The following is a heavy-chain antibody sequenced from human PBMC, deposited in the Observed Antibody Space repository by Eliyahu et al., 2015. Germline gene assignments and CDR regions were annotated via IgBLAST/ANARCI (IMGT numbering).Heavy chain of an antibody. V-gene: IGHV4-39*01. CDR2: IYYSGST. J-gene: IGHJ3*02. D-gene: IGHD3-10*01. CDR3: ARSPKPVQGDDAFDI. CDR1: GGSISXSXYY. Sequence: QLQLQESGPGLVKPSETLSLTCTVSGGSISXSXYYWGWIRQPPGKGLEWXGSIYYSGSTYYNPSLKSRVTISVDTSKNQFSLKLSSVTAADTAVYYCARSPKPVQGDDAFDIWGQGTMVTVSS.